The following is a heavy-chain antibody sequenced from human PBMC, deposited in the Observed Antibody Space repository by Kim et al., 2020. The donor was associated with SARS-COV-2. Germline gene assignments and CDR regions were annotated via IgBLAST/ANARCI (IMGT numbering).Heavy chain of an antibody. CDR1: GYTFTSSD. CDR2: MKPNSGNT. CDR3: ARGLWYCSGGSCLKFGP. D-gene: IGHD2-15*01. J-gene: IGHJ5*02. V-gene: IGHV1-8*01. Sequence: ASVKVSCKASGYTFTSSDINWVRQATGQGLEWMGWMKPNSGNTAYAQKFQGRVTMTRNTSISTAYMELSGLRSEDTAVYYCARGLWYCSGGSCLKFGPWGQGTLVTVSS.